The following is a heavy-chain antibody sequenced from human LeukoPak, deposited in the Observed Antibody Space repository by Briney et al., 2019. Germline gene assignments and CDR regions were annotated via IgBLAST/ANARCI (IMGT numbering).Heavy chain of an antibody. V-gene: IGHV3-30*19. CDR3: ARDSSVPQLFYFDY. J-gene: IGHJ4*02. Sequence: PGGSLRLSCAASGFTFSSYGMHWVRQAPGKGLEWVAVISYDGSNKYYADSVKGRFTISRDNSKNTLYLQMNSLRAEDTAVYYCARDSSVPQLFYFDYWGQGTLVTVSS. D-gene: IGHD3-10*01. CDR2: ISYDGSNK. CDR1: GFTFSSYG.